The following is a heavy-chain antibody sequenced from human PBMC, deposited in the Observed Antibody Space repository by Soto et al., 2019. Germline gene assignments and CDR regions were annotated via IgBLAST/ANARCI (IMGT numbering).Heavy chain of an antibody. CDR3: ARDEGYSYGYDY. CDR1: GFTFSSYG. J-gene: IGHJ4*02. D-gene: IGHD5-18*01. V-gene: IGHV3-33*01. CDR2: IWYDGSNK. Sequence: QVQLVESGGGVVQPGRSLRLSCAASGFTFSSYGMHWVRQAPGKGLEWVAVIWYDGSNKYYADSVKGRFTISIDNSKNTLYLQMNSLRAEDTAVYYCARDEGYSYGYDYWGQGTLVTVSS.